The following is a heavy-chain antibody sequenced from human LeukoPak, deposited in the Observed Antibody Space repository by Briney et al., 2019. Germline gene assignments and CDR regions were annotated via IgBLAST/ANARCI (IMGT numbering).Heavy chain of an antibody. CDR2: TYYRSKWYN. V-gene: IGHV6-1*01. D-gene: IGHD1-26*01. J-gene: IGHJ3*02. Sequence: SQTLSLTCAISGDSVSSNSAAWNWIRQSPSRDLEWLGRTYYRSKWYNDYAVSVKSRITINPDTSKNQFSLQLNSVTPEDTAVYYCARVSAYSGSYYYAFDIWGQGTLVTVSS. CDR1: GDSVSSNSAA. CDR3: ARVSAYSGSYYYAFDI.